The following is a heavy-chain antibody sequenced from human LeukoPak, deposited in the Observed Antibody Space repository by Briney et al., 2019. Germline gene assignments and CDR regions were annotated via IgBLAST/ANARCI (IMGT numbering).Heavy chain of an antibody. J-gene: IGHJ5*02. CDR1: GVTFSSYA. CDR2: IIPIFGTA. V-gene: IGHV1-69*01. Sequence: SSVRLSCTVSGVTFSSYAISCVRQAPGQGLKWLGGIIPIFGTANYAQKFQGRVTITADESTSTAYMELSSLRSEDTAVYYCARQVITFGGVQFDPWGQGTLVTVS. CDR3: ARQVITFGGVQFDP. D-gene: IGHD3-16*01.